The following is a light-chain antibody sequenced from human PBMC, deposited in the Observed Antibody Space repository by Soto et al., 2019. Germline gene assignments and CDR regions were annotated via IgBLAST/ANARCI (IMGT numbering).Light chain of an antibody. V-gene: IGKV3-11*01. CDR2: DAS. CDR1: QSVASY. Sequence: EIVLTQSPVTLSLSPGERATLSCRASQSVASYLAWYQQKPGQAPRLLIYDASNRATGIPARFSGSGSGTDFTLTISSLEPEDFAVYYCQQRSIWPRTFGQGTKVEIK. J-gene: IGKJ1*01. CDR3: QQRSIWPRT.